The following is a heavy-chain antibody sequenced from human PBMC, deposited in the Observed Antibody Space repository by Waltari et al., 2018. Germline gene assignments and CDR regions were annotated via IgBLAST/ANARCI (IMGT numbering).Heavy chain of an antibody. V-gene: IGHV3-74*03. D-gene: IGHD6-25*01. CDR3: VSGSLNPGFDY. Sequence: EVQLVESGGGLVQPGGSLRLFCAVSGFTFSSYWMDWCRQTPGEGLVWRQRTDTDGCFTKYADCMEGRFTMSRDNAKDTVYLQMNSLRAEDTAIYYSVSGSLNPGFDYWGQGTLVTVYS. CDR1: GFTFSSYW. J-gene: IGHJ4*02. CDR2: TDTDGCFT.